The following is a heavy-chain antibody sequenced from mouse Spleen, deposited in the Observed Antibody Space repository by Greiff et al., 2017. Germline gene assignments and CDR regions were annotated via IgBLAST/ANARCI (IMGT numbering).Heavy chain of an antibody. J-gene: IGHJ3*01. CDR3: ARGDAWFAY. V-gene: IGHV5-9-1*01. CDR2: ISSGGSYT. CDR1: GFTFSSYA. Sequence: DVMLVESGGGLVKPGGSLKLSCAASGFTFSSYAMSWVRQTPEKRLEWVATISSGGSYTYYPDSVKGRFTISRDNAKNTLYLQMSSLRSEDTAMYDCARGDAWFAYWGQGTLVTVSA.